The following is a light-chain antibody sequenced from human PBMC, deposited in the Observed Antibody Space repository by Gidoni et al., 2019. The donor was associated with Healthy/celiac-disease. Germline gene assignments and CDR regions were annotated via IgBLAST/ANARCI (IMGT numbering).Light chain of an antibody. V-gene: IGKV1-39*01. CDR2: AAS. Sequence: DIQMTQSPSSRSASVGDRVTITCRASQSITSYLNWYQQKPGKAPKLLIYAASSLQGGVPSRFSGSGSGTDFTLTISSLQPEDFATYYCQQSYSTPSTFGQGTRLEIK. J-gene: IGKJ5*01. CDR3: QQSYSTPST. CDR1: QSITSY.